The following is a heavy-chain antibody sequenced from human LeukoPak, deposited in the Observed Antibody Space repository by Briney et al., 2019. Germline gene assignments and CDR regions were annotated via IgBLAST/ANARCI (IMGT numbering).Heavy chain of an antibody. CDR3: ARVFELGMNAVDI. V-gene: IGHV4-4*02. CDR1: GGSIRNRNW. Sequence: SETMSLTCAISGGSIRNRNWWSWVRQPPGKGLEWIGEIYHTGITKYSPSLKSRVTISVDKSKNQFSLNVTSVTAADTAIYYCARVFELGMNAVDIWGQGTMVTVSS. D-gene: IGHD7-27*01. CDR2: IYHTGIT. J-gene: IGHJ3*02.